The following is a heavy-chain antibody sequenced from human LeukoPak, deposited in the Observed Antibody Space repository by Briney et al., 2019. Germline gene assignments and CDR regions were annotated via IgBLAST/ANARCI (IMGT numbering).Heavy chain of an antibody. V-gene: IGHV3-23*01. CDR2: ISGNGGTA. CDR3: TIGPTKKRGLSTY. J-gene: IGHJ4*02. CDR1: GFTFSSYV. Sequence: PGGSLRLSCTASGFTFSSYVMSWVRQAPGKGLEWVSGISGNGGTAYYTDSVKGRFTISRDNSKNTLYLQVDTLRAEDTALYYCTIGPTKKRGLSTYWGQGTLVIVSS. D-gene: IGHD3/OR15-3a*01.